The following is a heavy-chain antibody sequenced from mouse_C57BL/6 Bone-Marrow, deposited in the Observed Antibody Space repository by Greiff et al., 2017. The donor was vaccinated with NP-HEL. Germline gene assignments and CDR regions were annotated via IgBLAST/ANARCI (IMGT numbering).Heavy chain of an antibody. V-gene: IGHV1-82*01. J-gene: IGHJ3*01. CDR1: GYAFRSSW. CDR3: ARSHYYGSSYAY. Sequence: QVQLQQSGPELVKPGASVKISCKASGYAFRSSWLNWVKQRPGKGLGWIGRLYPGDGDTNYNGKFKGKATLTEDKSSSTAYMQLSSLTAEDSAVYFCARSHYYGSSYAYWGKGTLVTVSA. CDR2: LYPGDGDT. D-gene: IGHD1-1*01.